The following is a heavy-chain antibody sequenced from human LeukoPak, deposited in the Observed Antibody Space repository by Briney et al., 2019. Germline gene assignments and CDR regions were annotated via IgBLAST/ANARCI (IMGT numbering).Heavy chain of an antibody. V-gene: IGHV3-7*03. J-gene: IGHJ4*02. CDR1: GFTFSSYW. Sequence: GGSLRLSCAASGFTFSSYWMSWVRQAPGKGLEWVANIKQDGSEKYYVDSVKGRFTISRDNAKNSLYLQMNSLRAEDTAVYYCARDYGSGSYYNAGYWGQGTLVTVSS. D-gene: IGHD3-10*01. CDR2: IKQDGSEK. CDR3: ARDYGSGSYYNAGY.